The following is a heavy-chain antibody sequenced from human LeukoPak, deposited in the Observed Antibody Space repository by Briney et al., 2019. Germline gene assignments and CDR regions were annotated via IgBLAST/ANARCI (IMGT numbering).Heavy chain of an antibody. V-gene: IGHV3-9*01. D-gene: IGHD5-12*01. J-gene: IGHJ4*02. Sequence: GRSLRLSCAASGFTFDDYSMHCVRQAPGKGLEWVSGISWNSGSAGYADSVKGRFTISRDSAKNSLYLQMNSLRTEDTALYYCAKDRTYSAYAALDYWGQGTLVTVSS. CDR1: GFTFDDYS. CDR3: AKDRTYSAYAALDY. CDR2: ISWNSGSA.